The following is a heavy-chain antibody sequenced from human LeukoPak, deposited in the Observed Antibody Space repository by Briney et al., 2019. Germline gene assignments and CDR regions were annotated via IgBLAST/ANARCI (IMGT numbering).Heavy chain of an antibody. J-gene: IGHJ4*02. CDR3: AKDESRHYYDSSGSTDY. CDR2: ISWNSGSI. V-gene: IGHV3-9*01. D-gene: IGHD3-22*01. Sequence: GGSLRLSCAASGFTFDDYAMPWVRQAPGKGLEWVSGISWNSGSIGYADSVKGRFTISRDNAKNSLYLQMNSLRAEDTALYYCAKDESRHYYDSSGSTDYWGQGTLVTVSS. CDR1: GFTFDDYA.